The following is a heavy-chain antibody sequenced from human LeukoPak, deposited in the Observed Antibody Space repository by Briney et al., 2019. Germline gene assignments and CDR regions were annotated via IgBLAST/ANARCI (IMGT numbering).Heavy chain of an antibody. D-gene: IGHD3-3*01. V-gene: IGHV1-2*02. J-gene: IGHJ4*02. CDR3: ARDAHDFWSGYYYFDY. Sequence: ASVKVSCKASEDTFTGQYINWVRQAPGQGLEWMGWIKPNHGGANYAQKFQGRVTMTRDTSISTAYMELSRLRSDDTAVYYCARDAHDFWSGYYYFDYWGQGTLVTVSS. CDR1: EDTFTGQY. CDR2: IKPNHGGA.